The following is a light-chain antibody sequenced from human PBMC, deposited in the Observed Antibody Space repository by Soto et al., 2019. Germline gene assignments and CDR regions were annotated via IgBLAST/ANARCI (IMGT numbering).Light chain of an antibody. V-gene: IGKV3-20*01. CDR1: QSISSRN. CDR2: GTS. Sequence: EIVLTQSPGTLSLSPGERATLSCRASQSISSRNLAWYQQKPGQAPRLLIYGTSSRATGIPDRFSGSGSGTDFTLSISRLEPEDFAVYFCQQYGSSFPLTFGGGTKVDIK. J-gene: IGKJ4*01. CDR3: QQYGSSFPLT.